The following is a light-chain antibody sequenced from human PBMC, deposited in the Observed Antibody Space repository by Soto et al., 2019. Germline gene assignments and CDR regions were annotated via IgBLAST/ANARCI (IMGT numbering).Light chain of an antibody. CDR3: CSYAGSSTYV. V-gene: IGLV2-23*01. Sequence: QSALTQPASVSGSPGQSITISCTGTSSDVGNYNLVSWYQQHPDKAPKLMIYAGSKRPSGASNRFSGSKSGNTASLTISGLQAEDEADYYCCSYAGSSTYVFGTGTKVTVL. CDR1: SSDVGNYNL. CDR2: AGS. J-gene: IGLJ1*01.